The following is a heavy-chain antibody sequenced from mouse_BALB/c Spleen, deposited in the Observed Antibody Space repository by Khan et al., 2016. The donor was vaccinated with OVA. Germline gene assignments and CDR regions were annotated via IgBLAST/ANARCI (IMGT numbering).Heavy chain of an antibody. V-gene: IGHV1S81*02. J-gene: IGHJ3*01. Sequence: VQLKQSGAELVKPGASVKLSCKASGYTFTNYYMYWVKQRPGQGLEWIGEINPSYGGTNFNEKFKSKATLTVDKSSSTAYMQLSSLTSEDSAVYYCTRSGYGSFVYWGQGTLVTVSA. D-gene: IGHD1-1*02. CDR1: GYTFTNYY. CDR2: INPSYGGT. CDR3: TRSGYGSFVY.